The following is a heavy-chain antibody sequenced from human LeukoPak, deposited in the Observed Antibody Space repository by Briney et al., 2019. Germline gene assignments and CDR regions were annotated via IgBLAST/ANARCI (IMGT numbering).Heavy chain of an antibody. CDR2: TSSNGGTT. CDR3: VKDTNNPGVAGGDY. J-gene: IGHJ4*02. V-gene: IGHV3-64D*06. CDR1: GFTVSSNY. Sequence: GGSLRLSCAASGFTVSSNYMSWVRQAPGKGLEYVSSTSSNGGTTYYADSVRGRFTISRDNSKNTLYLQMNSLRTEDTAVYYCVKDTNNPGVAGGDYWGQGTLVTVSS. D-gene: IGHD6-19*01.